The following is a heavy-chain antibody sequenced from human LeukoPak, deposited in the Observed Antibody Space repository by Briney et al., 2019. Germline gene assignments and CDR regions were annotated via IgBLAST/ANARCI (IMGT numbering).Heavy chain of an antibody. CDR3: AKGVRLVPAATHFDY. Sequence: GGSLRLSCAASGFTFSSYAMSWVRQAPGKGLEWVSAISGSGGSTYYADSVKGRFTISRDNSKNTLYLQMNSLRAEYTAVYYWAKGVRLVPAATHFDYWGQGTLVTVSS. D-gene: IGHD2-2*01. CDR2: ISGSGGST. J-gene: IGHJ4*02. CDR1: GFTFSSYA. V-gene: IGHV3-23*01.